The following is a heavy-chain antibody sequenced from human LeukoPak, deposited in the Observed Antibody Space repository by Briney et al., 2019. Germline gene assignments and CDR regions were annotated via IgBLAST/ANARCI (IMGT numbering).Heavy chain of an antibody. V-gene: IGHV1-69*01. Sequence: ASVKVSCKASGGTFSSYAISWVRQAPGQGLEWMGGIIPIFGTANYAQKFQGRVTIAADESTSTAYMELSSLRSEDTAVYYCARNLLQFPYYYYYGMDVWGQGTTVTVSS. CDR1: GGTFSSYA. D-gene: IGHD4-11*01. CDR3: ARNLLQFPYYYYYGMDV. CDR2: IIPIFGTA. J-gene: IGHJ6*02.